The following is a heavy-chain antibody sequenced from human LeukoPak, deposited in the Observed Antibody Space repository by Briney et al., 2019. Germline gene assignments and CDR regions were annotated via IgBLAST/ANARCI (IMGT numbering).Heavy chain of an antibody. V-gene: IGHV5-51*01. J-gene: IGHJ4*02. CDR2: FYPGDSDS. D-gene: IGHD6-19*01. Sequence: GESLKISCKGSGYIFTNYWIGWVRQMPGKGLEWMGRFYPGDSDSKYSPSFQGQVTMSADKSISTAYLQWSSLKASDTAIYYCARLGSGWLLDYWGQGTLVTVSS. CDR1: GYIFTNYW. CDR3: ARLGSGWLLDY.